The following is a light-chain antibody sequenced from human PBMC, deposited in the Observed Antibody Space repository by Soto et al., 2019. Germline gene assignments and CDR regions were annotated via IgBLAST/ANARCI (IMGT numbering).Light chain of an antibody. Sequence: EIVMTQSPATLSVSPGDRATLSCRASQTVTNNYLAWYQQRPGQAPRLLIYGASSRATGIPDRFSGSGSGTEFTLTISSLQPDDFATYYCQHYNSYSEAFGQGTKVDIK. CDR2: GAS. CDR1: QTVTNN. J-gene: IGKJ1*01. CDR3: QHYNSYSEA. V-gene: IGKV3D-15*01.